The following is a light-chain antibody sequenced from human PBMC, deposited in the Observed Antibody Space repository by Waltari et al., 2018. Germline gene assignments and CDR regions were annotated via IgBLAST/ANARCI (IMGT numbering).Light chain of an antibody. CDR1: QSISSY. J-gene: IGKJ1*01. V-gene: IGKV3-11*01. CDR2: DAS. CDR3: HQRSGGPT. Sequence: EVVLTQSPATLSLSPGERAILSSRASQSISSYLEWSHQKPGPAPRPPIYDASNRATGTPARFSGSGSGTDFTLTISSLEPEDFAVYYCHQRSGGPTFGQGTKVEIK.